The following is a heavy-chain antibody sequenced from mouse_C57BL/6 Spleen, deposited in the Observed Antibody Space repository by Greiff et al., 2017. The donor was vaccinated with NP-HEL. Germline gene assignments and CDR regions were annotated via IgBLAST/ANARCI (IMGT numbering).Heavy chain of an antibody. D-gene: IGHD1-1*01. CDR1: GFTFSSYG. Sequence: EVQVVESGGDLVKPGGSLKLSCAASGFTFSSYGMSWVRQTPDKRLEWVATISSGGSYTYYPDSVKGRFTISRDNAKNTLYLQMSSLKSEDTAKYYCARQDYGSSSDYWGQGTTLTVSS. J-gene: IGHJ2*01. CDR3: ARQDYGSSSDY. V-gene: IGHV5-6*01. CDR2: ISSGGSYT.